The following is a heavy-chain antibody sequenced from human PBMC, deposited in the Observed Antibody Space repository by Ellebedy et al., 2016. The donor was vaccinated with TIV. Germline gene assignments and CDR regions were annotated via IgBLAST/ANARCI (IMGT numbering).Heavy chain of an antibody. V-gene: IGHV3-48*02. CDR3: ARGGYESSGYGLFY. Sequence: GGSLRLXXAASGFRFSSYSMNWVRQAPGKGLEWISYISSSSTIYYADSVKGRFTISRDHAKSSLHLEMNSLKDDDTAIYYCARGGYESSGYGLFYWGQGTLVIVSS. CDR2: ISSSSTI. CDR1: GFRFSSYS. J-gene: IGHJ4*02. D-gene: IGHD3-22*01.